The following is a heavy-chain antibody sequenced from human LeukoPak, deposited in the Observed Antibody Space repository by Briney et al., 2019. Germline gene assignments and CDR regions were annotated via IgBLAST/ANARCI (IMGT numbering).Heavy chain of an antibody. CDR1: GGSISGDNW. J-gene: IGHJ4*02. CDR3: AKGDRGGWLDFDS. D-gene: IGHD3-22*01. V-gene: IGHV4-4*02. CDR2: VDHSGRT. Sequence: SETLSLTCAVSGGSISGDNWWSWVRQAPGKGLEWIGEVDHSGRTKYNPSLKSRVTISEDKSKNQFSLIMSSVTAADTAVYYCAKGDRGGWLDFDSWGQGTLATVSS.